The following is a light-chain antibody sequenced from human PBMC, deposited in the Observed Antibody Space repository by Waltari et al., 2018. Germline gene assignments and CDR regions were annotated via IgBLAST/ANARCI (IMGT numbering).Light chain of an antibody. CDR2: EVT. V-gene: IGLV2-23*02. CDR3: CSYTSIGPVL. CDR1: SSDVGANNF. J-gene: IGLJ2*01. Sequence: QSALTQPASVSGSPGQSIAISCIGTSSDVGANNFLSWYQQHPGRAPKLMIHEVTKRPSGVSTHFSGSKSGNTASLTISGLQAEDEADYYCCSYTSIGPVLIGGGTKVTVL.